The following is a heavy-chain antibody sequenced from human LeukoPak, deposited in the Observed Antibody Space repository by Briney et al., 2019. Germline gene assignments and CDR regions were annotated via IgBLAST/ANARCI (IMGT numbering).Heavy chain of an antibody. CDR3: ARDYFYANSADV. V-gene: IGHV4-31*03. CDR2: IYYSGTT. D-gene: IGHD3-22*01. Sequence: PSETLSLTCTVSGGSISSGGYYWSWIRQHPGKGLEWIGRIYYSGTTDYNPSLKSRLSISVDTFKTHFSLKLSSATAADTAVYYCARDYFYANSADVWGRGRTLTVSS. J-gene: IGHJ3*01. CDR1: GGSISSGGYY.